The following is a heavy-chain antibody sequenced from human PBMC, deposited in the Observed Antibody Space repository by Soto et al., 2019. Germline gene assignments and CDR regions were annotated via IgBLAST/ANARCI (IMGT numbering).Heavy chain of an antibody. J-gene: IGHJ4*02. Sequence: EVQLLESGGDLVQPGGSLRLSCAAPEFTFTNYAMGWVRQAPGKGLEWVSVISGSGGSTYYADSVKGRFTISRDNSKNTLSLQMNSLRADETAVYYCAKARGDCSGGSCYSGFFHYWGQGTLVTVSS. CDR3: AKARGDCSGGSCYSGFFHY. V-gene: IGHV3-23*01. D-gene: IGHD2-15*01. CDR1: EFTFTNYA. CDR2: ISGSGGST.